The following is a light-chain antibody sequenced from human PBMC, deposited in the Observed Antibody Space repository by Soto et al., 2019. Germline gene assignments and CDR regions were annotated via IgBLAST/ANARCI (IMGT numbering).Light chain of an antibody. V-gene: IGKV3D-15*01. CDR1: QRVSSN. CDR3: QQYHSWPPRT. J-gene: IGKJ1*01. Sequence: ELVLTHSPGTLSLSPGERATLSFMASQRVSSNLSWYQQKPGQAPRLLIYGVYTRAPGIPARFSGSGSGTEFTLTISSLQSEDFAVYYCQQYHSWPPRTFGQGTKVDIK. CDR2: GVY.